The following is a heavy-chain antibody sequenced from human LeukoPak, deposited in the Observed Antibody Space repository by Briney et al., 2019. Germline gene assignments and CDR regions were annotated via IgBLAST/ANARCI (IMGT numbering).Heavy chain of an antibody. D-gene: IGHD4-23*01. J-gene: IGHJ4*02. CDR1: GGSINNSY. V-gene: IGHV4-59*01. CDR3: ARMSTVVTRGVFDY. Sequence: SETLSLTCTVSGGSINNSYWTWIRQPPGKGLEWIGHIYYSGSTNYSPSLKSRVTISVDTSKNQFSLKLSSVTAADTAVYYCARMSTVVTRGVFDYWGQGTLVTVSS. CDR2: IYYSGST.